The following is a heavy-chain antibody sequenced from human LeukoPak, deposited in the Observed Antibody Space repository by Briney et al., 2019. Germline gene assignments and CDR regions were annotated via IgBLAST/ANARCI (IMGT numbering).Heavy chain of an antibody. D-gene: IGHD4-17*01. CDR3: AKAYGAMAKDFDY. CDR1: GFTFSSYA. Sequence: PGGSLRLSCAASGFTFSSYAMSWVRQAPGKGLEWVSAISGSGGSTYYADSVKGRFAISRDNSKNMLYLQMNSLRAEDTAVYHCAKAYGAMAKDFDYWGQGTLVAVSS. V-gene: IGHV3-23*01. CDR2: ISGSGGST. J-gene: IGHJ4*02.